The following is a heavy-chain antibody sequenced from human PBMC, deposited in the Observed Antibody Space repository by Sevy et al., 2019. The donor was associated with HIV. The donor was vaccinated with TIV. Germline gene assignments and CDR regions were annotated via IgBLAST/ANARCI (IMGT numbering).Heavy chain of an antibody. CDR1: GFTFSQYG. V-gene: IGHV3-15*01. J-gene: IGHJ6*02. CDR2: IKSKPDGGTT. CDR3: STDPIIVLLVTDGMDV. D-gene: IGHD2-8*02. Sequence: GGSLRLSCAATGFTFSQYGMEWVRQAPGKGLEWVGRIKSKPDGGTTDYAAPVKGRFTISRDDSKNTLFLQMNSLKTEDTAVYYCSTDPIIVLLVTDGMDVWGQGTTVTVSS.